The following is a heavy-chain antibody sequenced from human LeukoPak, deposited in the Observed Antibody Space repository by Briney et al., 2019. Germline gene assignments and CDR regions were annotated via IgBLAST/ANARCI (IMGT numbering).Heavy chain of an antibody. V-gene: IGHV4-59*08. J-gene: IGHJ5*02. D-gene: IGHD5-18*01. CDR2: IYHSGYT. CDR3: ARQDTVSLVLDWFDP. CDR1: GGSISSYY. Sequence: SETLSLTCSVSGGSISSYYWSWIRQPPGKGLEWIGSIYHSGYTYYNPSLKSRVTISVDTSKNQFSLKLSSVTAADTAVYYCARQDTVSLVLDWFDPWGQGTLVTVSS.